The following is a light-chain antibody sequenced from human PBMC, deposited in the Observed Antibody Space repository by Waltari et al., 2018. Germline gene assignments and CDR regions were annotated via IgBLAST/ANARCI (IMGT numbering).Light chain of an antibody. V-gene: IGKV1-13*02. CDR2: DAS. J-gene: IGKJ2*01. Sequence: AIQLTQSPSSLSASVGDRVTITCRASQGISSALAWYQQKPGKAPKLLIYDASSLESGVPSRFSGSGSGTDFTLTISSLQPEDFATYYCQLFGSTPLYSFGQGTKLEI. CDR1: QGISSA. CDR3: QLFGSTPLYS.